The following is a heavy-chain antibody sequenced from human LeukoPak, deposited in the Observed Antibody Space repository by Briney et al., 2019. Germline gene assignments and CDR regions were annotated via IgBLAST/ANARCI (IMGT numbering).Heavy chain of an antibody. D-gene: IGHD2-21*02. CDR2: IYSSGST. CDR3: ARDLPGGDCYYAFDI. CDR1: GFTVSSNY. V-gene: IGHV3-66*01. Sequence: PGGSLRLSCAASGFTVSSNYMSWVRQAPGKGLEWVSVIYSSGSTYYADSVKGRFTISRDNSKNTLYLQMNSLRAEDTAVYYCARDLPGGDCYYAFDIWGQGTMVTVSS. J-gene: IGHJ3*02.